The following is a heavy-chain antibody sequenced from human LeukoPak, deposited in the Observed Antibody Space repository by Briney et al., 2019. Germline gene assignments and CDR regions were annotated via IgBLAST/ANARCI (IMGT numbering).Heavy chain of an antibody. CDR2: TIQDGSEK. Sequence: GGSLILSCAASGFTFSRYWMSWVRQAPGKGLEWVANTIQDGSEKYYVDSVKGRFTISRDNAKNSLYLQMNSLRAEGTAVYYCARDVGVDYWGQGTLVTVSS. V-gene: IGHV3-7*01. CDR1: GFTFSRYW. CDR3: ARDVGVDY. D-gene: IGHD1-26*01. J-gene: IGHJ4*02.